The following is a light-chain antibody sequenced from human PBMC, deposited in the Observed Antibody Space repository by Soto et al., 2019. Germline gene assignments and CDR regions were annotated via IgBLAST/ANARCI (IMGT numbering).Light chain of an antibody. V-gene: IGKV1-5*03. CDR1: QSVDNW. CDR3: QHYSASSPWT. CDR2: RAS. Sequence: DIQMTQSPSTLSASVGDRVIITCRASQSVDNWLAWFQQKPGKAPKVVIYRASGLESGVPSRFSGSGSGTEFTLTISSLQPYDFATYYCQHYSASSPWTFGRGTKVEIK. J-gene: IGKJ1*01.